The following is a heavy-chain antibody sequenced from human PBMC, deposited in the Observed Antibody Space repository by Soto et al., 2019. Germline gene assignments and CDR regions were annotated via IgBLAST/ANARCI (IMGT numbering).Heavy chain of an antibody. D-gene: IGHD2-21*02. J-gene: IGHJ5*02. V-gene: IGHV5-51*03. CDR1: GYSFTSYW. Sequence: PGESLKISCKGSGYSFTSYWIAWVRQSPGKGLEWMGIIYPGDSDTKYSPSFKGQVTISADNSISTAYLQWTSLQAPDTAIYYCAMSPYGGDCIRFGPWAQGSLVTVSS. CDR2: IYPGDSDT. CDR3: AMSPYGGDCIRFGP.